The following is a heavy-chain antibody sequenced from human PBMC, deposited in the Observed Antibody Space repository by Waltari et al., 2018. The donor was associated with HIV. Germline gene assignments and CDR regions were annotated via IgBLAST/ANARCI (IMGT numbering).Heavy chain of an antibody. CDR1: GLTFRSYA. V-gene: IGHV3-48*04. CDR2: NSRSSTTI. J-gene: IGHJ4*02. Sequence: EVQLVESGGGLVQPGGGLRLSCAASGLTFRSYAMNWGRRAAGKGREGVAYNSRSSTTINYADSVKGRFTIARDNAKNLLYLQMSSLRAEDTAVYFCARERFGSSYFGYWGQGTLVTVSS. CDR3: ARERFGSSYFGY. D-gene: IGHD6-6*01.